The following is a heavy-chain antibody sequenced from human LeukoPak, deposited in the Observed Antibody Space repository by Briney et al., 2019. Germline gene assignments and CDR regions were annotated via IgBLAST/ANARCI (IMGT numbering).Heavy chain of an antibody. CDR3: ARGRQLVLLRKRNWFDP. J-gene: IGHJ5*02. Sequence: SETLSLTCAAYGGSFSGYYWSWIRQPPGKGLEWIGEINHSGSTNYNPSLKSRVTISVDTSKNQFSLKLSSVTAADTAVYYCARGRQLVLLRKRNWFDPWGQGTLVTVSS. CDR1: GGSFSGYY. D-gene: IGHD6-13*01. V-gene: IGHV4-34*01. CDR2: INHSGST.